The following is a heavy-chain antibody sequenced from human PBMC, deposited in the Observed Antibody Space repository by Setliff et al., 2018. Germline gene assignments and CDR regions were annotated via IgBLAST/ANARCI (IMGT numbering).Heavy chain of an antibody. D-gene: IGHD3-3*01. J-gene: IGHJ4*02. CDR2: INSDGSTT. Sequence: GGSLRLSCAASGFTFSSYWMHWVRQAPGKGLVWVSRINSDGSTTSFADSVKGRFTISRDNAKNTLYLQMNSLRAEDTAVYYCAKDPRDTYYNFGYWGQGTLVTVSS. CDR3: AKDPRDTYYNFGY. CDR1: GFTFSSYW. V-gene: IGHV3-74*01.